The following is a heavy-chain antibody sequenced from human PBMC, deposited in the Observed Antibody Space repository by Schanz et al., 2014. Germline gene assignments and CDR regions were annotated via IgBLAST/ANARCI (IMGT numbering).Heavy chain of an antibody. CDR2: ISRSSSTI. Sequence: EVQLVESGGGLVQPGGSLRLSCAASAFIFRSYSMHWVRQAPGKGLEWVSYISRSSSTIYYADSVKGRFTIARDTSENTVYLQMNSLRAEDTAVYYCARDPPGPPGYGMDVWGQGTTVTVSS. V-gene: IGHV3-48*01. J-gene: IGHJ6*02. CDR1: AFIFRSYS. CDR3: ARDPPGPPGYGMDV.